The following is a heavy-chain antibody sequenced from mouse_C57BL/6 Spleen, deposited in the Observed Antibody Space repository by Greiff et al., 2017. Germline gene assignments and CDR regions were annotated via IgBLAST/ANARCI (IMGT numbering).Heavy chain of an antibody. J-gene: IGHJ1*03. V-gene: IGHV1-53*01. Sequence: VQLQQPGTELVKPGASVKLSCKASGYTFTSYWMHWVKQRPGHGLEWIGNINPSNGGTNYNEKFKSKATLTVDKSSSTAYMPLSSLTSEDSAVYYGASHYGNCYFDVWGTGTTVTVSS. D-gene: IGHD2-1*01. CDR2: INPSNGGT. CDR1: GYTFTSYW. CDR3: ASHYGNCYFDV.